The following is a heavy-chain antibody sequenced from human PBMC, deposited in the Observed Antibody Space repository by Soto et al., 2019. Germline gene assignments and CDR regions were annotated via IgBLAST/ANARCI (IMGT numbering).Heavy chain of an antibody. V-gene: IGHV3-13*05. CDR3: AREGTGGGFDI. Sequence: PGGSLRLSCAASGFVFSSYDMHWVRHTTGAGLEWVSVIANTGDPYYSDSVKGRFTISRDNAKNALYLQMNSLRVGDSAMYYYAREGTGGGFDIWGQGTKVTVSS. J-gene: IGHJ3*02. D-gene: IGHD1-1*01. CDR1: GFVFSSYD. CDR2: IANTGDP.